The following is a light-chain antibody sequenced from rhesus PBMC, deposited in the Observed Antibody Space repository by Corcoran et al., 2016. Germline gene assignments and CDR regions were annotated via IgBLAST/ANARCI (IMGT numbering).Light chain of an antibody. CDR3: QQYSSSLYS. Sequence: DIQMTQSPSSLSASVGDTVTITCRASQRISSWLAWYQQKPGKAPKLLIYKASTLQSGVPSRYSGIGSWTDFTLTIRILQSEDFATYYCQQYSSSLYSFGQGTKVGIK. CDR1: QRISSW. V-gene: IGKV1-22*01. CDR2: KAS. J-gene: IGKJ2*01.